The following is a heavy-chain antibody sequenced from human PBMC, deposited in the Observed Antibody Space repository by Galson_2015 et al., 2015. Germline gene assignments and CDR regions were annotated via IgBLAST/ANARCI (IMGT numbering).Heavy chain of an antibody. V-gene: IGHV3-30*03. Sequence: SLRLSCAASGFTFSSYGMHWVRQAPGKGLEWVAVISYDGRNKYYADSVKGRFTISRDNSKNTLYLQMNSLRAEDTAVYYCATDGSYYDYWGQGTLVTVSS. CDR3: ATDGSYYDY. J-gene: IGHJ4*02. CDR2: ISYDGRNK. D-gene: IGHD1-26*01. CDR1: GFTFSSYG.